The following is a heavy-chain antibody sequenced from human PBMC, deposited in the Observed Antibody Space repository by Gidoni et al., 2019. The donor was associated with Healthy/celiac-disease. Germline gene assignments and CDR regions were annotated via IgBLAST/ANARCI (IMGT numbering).Heavy chain of an antibody. CDR2: MNPNSGNT. V-gene: IGHV1-8*01. Sequence: QVQLVQSGAEVKKPGASVKVSCKASGYTFTSYDINWVRQATGQGLEWMGWMNPNSGNTGYAQKFQGRVTMTRNTSISTAYMELSSLRSEDTAVYYCARGDSSSWYYYYYYGMDVWGQGTTVTVSS. J-gene: IGHJ6*02. CDR3: ARGDSSSWYYYYYYGMDV. CDR1: GYTFTSYD. D-gene: IGHD6-13*01.